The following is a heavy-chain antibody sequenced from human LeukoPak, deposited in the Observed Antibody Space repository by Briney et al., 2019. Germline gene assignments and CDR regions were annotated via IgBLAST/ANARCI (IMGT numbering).Heavy chain of an antibody. CDR3: AREVPLIDY. D-gene: IGHD2-8*01. V-gene: IGHV3-33*01. CDR1: GFTFSSYV. Sequence: GGSLRLCCAASGFTFSSYVMHWVRQAPGKGLEWVAVIWSDGSNKYYADSVKGRFTVSRDNSKNTLYLQMNSLRGEDTAVYYCAREVPLIDYWGQGTLVTVSS. J-gene: IGHJ4*02. CDR2: IWSDGSNK.